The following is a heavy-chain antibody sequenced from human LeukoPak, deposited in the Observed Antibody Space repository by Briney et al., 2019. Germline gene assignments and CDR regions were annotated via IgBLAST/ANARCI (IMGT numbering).Heavy chain of an antibody. D-gene: IGHD1-7*01. CDR2: INPSGVST. Sequence: GASVKVSCKASGHTFTSYYVHWVRQAPGQGLEWMGIINPSGVSTSYAQKFQGRVTMTRDTSTSTVYMELSSLRSEDTAVYYRASPARLTGTTFQHWGQGTLVTVSS. J-gene: IGHJ1*01. CDR3: ASPARLTGTTFQH. CDR1: GHTFTSYY. V-gene: IGHV1-46*01.